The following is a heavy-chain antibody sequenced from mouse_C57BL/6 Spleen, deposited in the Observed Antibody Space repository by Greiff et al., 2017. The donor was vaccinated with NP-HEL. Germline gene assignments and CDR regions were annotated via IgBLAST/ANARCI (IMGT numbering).Heavy chain of an antibody. Sequence: VKLMESGPELVKPGASVKISCKASGYAFSSSWMNWVKQRPGKGLEWIGRIYPGDGDTNYNGKFTGKATLTADKSSSTAYMQLSSLTSEDSAVYFCARYGYWGQGTTLTVSS. V-gene: IGHV1-82*01. CDR2: IYPGDGDT. D-gene: IGHD1-1*01. CDR1: GYAFSSSW. CDR3: ARYGY. J-gene: IGHJ2*01.